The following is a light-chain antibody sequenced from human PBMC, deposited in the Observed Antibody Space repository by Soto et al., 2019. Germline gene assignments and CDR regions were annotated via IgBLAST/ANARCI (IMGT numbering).Light chain of an antibody. V-gene: IGKV3-15*01. Sequence: EIILTQSPVTLSVSPGERATLSCRASQSVGSNLAWYQQKPGQAPRLLIYGASTRATGVPPRFSGSGSGTEFTLTISSLQSEHFAVYYCQKFNKWPWTFGQGTKVDIK. CDR3: QKFNKWPWT. CDR1: QSVGSN. CDR2: GAS. J-gene: IGKJ1*01.